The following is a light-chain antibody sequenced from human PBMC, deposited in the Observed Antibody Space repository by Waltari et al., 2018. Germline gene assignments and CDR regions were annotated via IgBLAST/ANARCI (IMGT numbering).Light chain of an antibody. V-gene: IGLV3-21*04. CDR3: QVWDDVTDSGV. Sequence: YVLTQPPSVSVDPGKTARLTRGGDHIGSKSENWYQQKPGQAPVLVMFYDSDRPSEIPERFSGSNSGNTATLTISWVEAGDEADYHCQVWDDVTDSGVFGGGTKLTVL. J-gene: IGLJ3*02. CDR1: HIGSKS. CDR2: YDS.